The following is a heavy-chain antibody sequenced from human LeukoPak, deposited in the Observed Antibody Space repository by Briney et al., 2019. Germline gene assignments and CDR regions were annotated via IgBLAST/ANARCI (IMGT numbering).Heavy chain of an antibody. CDR2: INPSGGTT. CDR1: GYTFINYY. V-gene: IGHV1-46*01. J-gene: IGHJ4*02. CDR3: AKLAGAHFDY. D-gene: IGHD3-3*02. Sequence: GASVKVSCKASGYTFINYYIHWVRQAPGQGLEWMGIINPSGGTTSYAQKFQGRVTMTRDTSTSTVYMELSSLRSEDTAVYYCAKLAGAHFDYWGQGTLVTVSS.